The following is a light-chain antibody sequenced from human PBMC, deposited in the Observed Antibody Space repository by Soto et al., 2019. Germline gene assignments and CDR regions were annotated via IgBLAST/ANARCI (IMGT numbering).Light chain of an antibody. CDR1: QGISTY. J-gene: IGKJ1*01. CDR2: AAY. CDR3: QQLNTYPLT. Sequence: DIQLTQSPAFLSASVGDRVTITCRASQGISTYLAWYQQKPGNAPTLLIYAAYTLQSGVPSRFSGSGSGTEFTLPISLLQPEALATYYRQQLNTYPLTFGQGTKVEIK. V-gene: IGKV1-9*01.